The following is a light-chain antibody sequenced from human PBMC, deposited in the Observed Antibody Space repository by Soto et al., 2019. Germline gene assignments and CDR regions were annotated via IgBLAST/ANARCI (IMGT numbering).Light chain of an antibody. J-gene: IGKJ5*01. CDR3: QQRSNWPPTIT. CDR1: QNIHTN. Sequence: EIVMTQSPATLSVSPGERATLSCRAGQNIHTNLAWYQQKPAQAPRLLFYGASTGATGLPARFSGSGSGTDFTLTISSLEPEDFALYYCQQRSNWPPTITFGQGTRLEIK. V-gene: IGKV3-15*01. CDR2: GAS.